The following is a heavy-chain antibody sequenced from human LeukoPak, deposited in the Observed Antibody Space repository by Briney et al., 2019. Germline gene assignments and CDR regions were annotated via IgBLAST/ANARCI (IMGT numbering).Heavy chain of an antibody. D-gene: IGHD2-21*01. CDR2: IKRDGSVK. V-gene: IGHV3-7*01. Sequence: GGSLRLSCAASGFTFTTYWMAWVRQAPGKGLEWVANIKRDGSVKYYVDSVKDRFTISRDNAKNSLYLQMNSLRAEDTALYYCVRDLPPAYGGHYYDAFDFWGQGTMVTVSS. J-gene: IGHJ3*01. CDR1: GFTFTTYW. CDR3: VRDLPPAYGGHYYDAFDF.